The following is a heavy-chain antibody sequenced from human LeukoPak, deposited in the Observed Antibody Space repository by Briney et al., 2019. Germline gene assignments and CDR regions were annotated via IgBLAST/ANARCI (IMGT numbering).Heavy chain of an antibody. D-gene: IGHD6-13*01. CDR3: AKDLAAAAPRYYYGMDV. V-gene: IGHV3-23*01. Sequence: GGSLRLSCAASGFTFSSYAMSWVRQAPGKGLEWVSAISGSGGSTYYADSVKGRFTISRDNSKNTLYLQMNSLRAEDTAVYYCAKDLAAAAPRYYYGMDVWGQGTTVTVSS. CDR1: GFTFSSYA. CDR2: ISGSGGST. J-gene: IGHJ6*02.